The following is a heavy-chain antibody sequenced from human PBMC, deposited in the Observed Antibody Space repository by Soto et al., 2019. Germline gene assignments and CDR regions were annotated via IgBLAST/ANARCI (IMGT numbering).Heavy chain of an antibody. Sequence: ASVKVSCKASGYTYINYGISWVRQAPGQGLEWMGWITAYSGNTNFAQKFQGRVTMTTETSTRTAYMELRSLRSDDTAVYYCARPSGRFYDSGGSYSPNYYAMDVWGQGTTVTVSS. J-gene: IGHJ6*02. CDR3: ARPSGRFYDSGGSYSPNYYAMDV. CDR1: GYTYINYG. V-gene: IGHV1-18*01. D-gene: IGHD3-22*01. CDR2: ITAYSGNT.